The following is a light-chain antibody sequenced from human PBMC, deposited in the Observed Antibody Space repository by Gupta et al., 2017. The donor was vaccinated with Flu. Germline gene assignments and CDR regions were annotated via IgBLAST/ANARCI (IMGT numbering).Light chain of an antibody. CDR2: EDI. J-gene: IGLJ2*01. Sequence: QSALTQPASVSGSPGQSITISCTGTSSDIGSYRVVSWYQQHPGKAPKLMSYEDIKRPSGVSDRFFGSKSGNTAYLTIFGLQADDEADYVGCSFAGTVTFVLLGGGTKLTVL. CDR3: CSFAGTVTFVL. V-gene: IGLV2-23*01. CDR1: SSDIGSYRV.